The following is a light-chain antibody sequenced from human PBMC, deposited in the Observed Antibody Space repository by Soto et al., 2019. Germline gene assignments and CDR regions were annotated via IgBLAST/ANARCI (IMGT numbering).Light chain of an antibody. CDR2: ATS. CDR3: LQHNSYPYT. J-gene: IGKJ2*01. V-gene: IGKV1-17*01. Sequence: DIQMTQSPFSLSASVGDRVTITCRASQGIRNYLGWFQQKPGEASMRLIHATSSLEGGVPSRFSGSGSGTEFTLTISSLQPEDFATYSCLQHNSYPYTFGQGTKLEIK. CDR1: QGIRNY.